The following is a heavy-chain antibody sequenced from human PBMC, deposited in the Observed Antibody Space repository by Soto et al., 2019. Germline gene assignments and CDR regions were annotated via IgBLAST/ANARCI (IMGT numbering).Heavy chain of an antibody. CDR1: GYTFTSYG. Sequence: ASVKVSCKASGYTFTSYGISWVRQAPGQGLEWMGWISAYNGNTNYAQKLQGGVTMTTDTSTSTAYMELRSLRSDDTAVYYCARGHYDFWRGENWFDPWGQGTLVTVSS. CDR3: ARGHYDFWRGENWFDP. V-gene: IGHV1-18*01. D-gene: IGHD3-3*01. J-gene: IGHJ5*02. CDR2: ISAYNGNT.